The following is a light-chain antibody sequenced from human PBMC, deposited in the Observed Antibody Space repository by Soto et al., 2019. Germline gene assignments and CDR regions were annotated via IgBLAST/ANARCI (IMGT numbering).Light chain of an antibody. CDR2: GAS. CDR3: QQYGSSIT. J-gene: IGKJ5*01. CDR1: QSVSSSY. Sequence: IVLTQSSGILSLSPGERATLSCRASQSVSSSYLAWYQQKPGQAPRLLIYGASSRATGIPDRFSGSGSGTDFTLTISRLEPEDFAVYYCQQYGSSITFGQGTRLEIK. V-gene: IGKV3-20*01.